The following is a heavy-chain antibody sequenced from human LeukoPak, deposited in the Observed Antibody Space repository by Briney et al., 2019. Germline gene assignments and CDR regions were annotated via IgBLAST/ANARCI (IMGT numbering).Heavy chain of an antibody. CDR1: GFTFSTFS. D-gene: IGHD1-26*01. CDR3: AKDNSGSYHLDY. CDR2: ISSSSRTI. V-gene: IGHV3-48*01. Sequence: PGGSLGLSCAASGFTFSTFSINWVRQAPGKGLEWVSYISSSSRTIYYADSVKGRFTISRDNAKNSLYLQMNSLRAEDTAVYYCAKDNSGSYHLDYWGQGTLVTVSS. J-gene: IGHJ4*02.